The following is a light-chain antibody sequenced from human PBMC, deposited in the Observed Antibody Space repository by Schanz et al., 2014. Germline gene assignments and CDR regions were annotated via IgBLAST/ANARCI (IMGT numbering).Light chain of an antibody. V-gene: IGKV3-11*01. CDR2: DAS. CDR1: QSVGRY. J-gene: IGKJ4*01. Sequence: ENVLTQSPATLSLSPGEGATLSCRASQSVGRYLAWYQQKPGQAPRLLIYDASNRATGIPARFSGSGSGTDFTLTISSLEAEDVAVYYCKQRSNWPLTFGGGTKVAIK. CDR3: KQRSNWPLT.